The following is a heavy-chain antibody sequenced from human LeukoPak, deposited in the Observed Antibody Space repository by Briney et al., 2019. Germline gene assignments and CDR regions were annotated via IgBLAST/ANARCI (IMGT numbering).Heavy chain of an antibody. CDR2: INPSGGTT. J-gene: IGHJ4*02. Sequence: VSVRVSRKTSGYTFTTYYIHWVRQAPGQGLEWMGIINPSGGTTTYAQQFQGRVTMTRDTSTSTVYMELNTLRSEDTAVYYCARGSNYYYDSSADYPRYWGQGTLVTVSS. V-gene: IGHV1-46*01. CDR1: GYTFTTYY. D-gene: IGHD3-22*01. CDR3: ARGSNYYYDSSADYPRY.